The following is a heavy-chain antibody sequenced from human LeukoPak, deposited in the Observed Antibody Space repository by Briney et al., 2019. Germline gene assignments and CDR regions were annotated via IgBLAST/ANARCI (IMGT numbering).Heavy chain of an antibody. CDR3: VRLRRNSDTSGFYYYYDF. D-gene: IGHD3-22*01. Sequence: GGSLRLSCAASGYTFSSYSINWVRQAPGKGPEWVSSISVRSNYIYYADSVRGRFRISRDDARDSLYLQMNSLRAEDTAVYYCVRLRRNSDTSGFYYYYDFWGQGTLVTVSS. CDR1: GYTFSSYS. V-gene: IGHV3-21*01. CDR2: ISVRSNYI. J-gene: IGHJ4*02.